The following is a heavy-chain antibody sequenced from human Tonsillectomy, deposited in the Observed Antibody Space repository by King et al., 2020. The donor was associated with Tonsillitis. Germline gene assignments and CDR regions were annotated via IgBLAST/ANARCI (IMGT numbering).Heavy chain of an antibody. J-gene: IGHJ4*02. D-gene: IGHD3-22*01. CDR1: GFTFSRYD. CDR2: IGTAGDT. CDR3: ARVAFYSHSGGFFLAH. V-gene: IGHV3-13*04. Sequence: VQLVESGGGLVQPGGSLRLSCAASGFTFSRYDMLWVRQTTGKGLEWVSTIGTAGDTYYPGSVKGRFTISRENAKNSLYLQMHSLRAGDTAVYFCARVAFYSHSGGFFLAHWGQGTLVTVSS.